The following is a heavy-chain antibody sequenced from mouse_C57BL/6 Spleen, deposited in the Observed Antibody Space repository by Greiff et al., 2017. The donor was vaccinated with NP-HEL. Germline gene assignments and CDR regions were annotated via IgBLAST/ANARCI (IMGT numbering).Heavy chain of an antibody. Sequence: VQLQQSGAELVRPGTSVKMSCKASGYTFTNYWIGWAKQRPGHGLEWIGDIYPGGGYTNYNEKFKGKATLTADKSSSTAYMQFSSLTSEDSAIYYCARRDYGSSYEGAMDYWGQGTSVTVSS. CDR3: ARRDYGSSYEGAMDY. J-gene: IGHJ4*01. CDR2: IYPGGGYT. V-gene: IGHV1-63*01. CDR1: GYTFTNYW. D-gene: IGHD1-1*01.